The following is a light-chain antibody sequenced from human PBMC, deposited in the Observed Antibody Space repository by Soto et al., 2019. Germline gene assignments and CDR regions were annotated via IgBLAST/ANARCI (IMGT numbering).Light chain of an antibody. V-gene: IGKV3-20*01. CDR3: QQYGSSPLT. CDR2: STS. J-gene: IGKJ4*01. CDR1: QSVSSNY. Sequence: PGARATLSCRASQSVSSNYLAWYQQKPGQAPRLLIYSTSSRAIGIPDRFTGSGSGTDFTLTISRLEPEDFALYYCQQYGSSPLTFGGGTKVELK.